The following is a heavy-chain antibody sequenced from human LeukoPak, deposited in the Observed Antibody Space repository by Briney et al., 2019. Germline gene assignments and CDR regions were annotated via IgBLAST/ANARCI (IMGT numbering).Heavy chain of an antibody. CDR3: ARGPAGDPAGSGTYDSVPFDY. CDR2: ISAYNGNT. Sequence: GASVKVSCKASGYTFTSYGISWVRQAPGQGLEWMGWISAYNGNTNYAQKLQGRVTMTTDTSTSTAYMELRSLRSDDTAVYYCARGPAGDPAGSGTYDSVPFDYWGQGTLVTVSS. D-gene: IGHD3-22*01. J-gene: IGHJ4*02. CDR1: GYTFTSYG. V-gene: IGHV1-18*01.